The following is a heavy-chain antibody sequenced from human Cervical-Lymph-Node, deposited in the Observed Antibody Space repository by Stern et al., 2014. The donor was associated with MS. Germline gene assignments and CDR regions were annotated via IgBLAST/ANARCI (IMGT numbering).Heavy chain of an antibody. D-gene: IGHD3-22*01. V-gene: IGHV1-69*01. J-gene: IGHJ4*02. CDR3: ARDRRHYDTSGGYYFDS. Sequence: VQLVQSGAEVKKPGSSVKVSCTASGGTFSSYAINWVRQAPGQGPEWMGGSIPIVGTANYAQKFQGRVTITADESTRTAYMELSSLRSEDTAVYYCARDRRHYDTSGGYYFDSWGQGTLVTVSS. CDR1: GGTFSSYA. CDR2: SIPIVGTA.